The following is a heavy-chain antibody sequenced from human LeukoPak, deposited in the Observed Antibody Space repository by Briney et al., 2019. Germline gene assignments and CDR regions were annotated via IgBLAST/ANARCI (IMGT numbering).Heavy chain of an antibody. CDR1: GDSTSSFY. Sequence: SETLSLTCIVSGDSTSSFYWNWIRQSAGKGLEWIGRFHNSGNIKYNPSLKSRVTMSVDTSQKQFSLKLSSVTAADTAVYYCARDNPVDYYNNYGMDVWGQGITVTVSS. CDR2: FHNSGNI. V-gene: IGHV4-4*07. CDR3: ARDNPVDYYNNYGMDV. J-gene: IGHJ6*02.